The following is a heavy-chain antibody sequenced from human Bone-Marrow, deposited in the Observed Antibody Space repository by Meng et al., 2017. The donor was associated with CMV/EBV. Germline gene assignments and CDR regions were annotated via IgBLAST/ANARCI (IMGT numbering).Heavy chain of an antibody. J-gene: IGHJ4*02. CDR2: ISWTSGSI. D-gene: IGHD6-19*01. CDR3: AKDVAVAGPSYFDY. Sequence: LKISCAASGFTFDDYAMHWVRQAPGKGLEWVSGISWTSGSIGYADSVKGRFTISRDNAKNSLYLQMNSLRAEDMALYYCAKDVAVAGPSYFDYWGQGTLVTVSS. CDR1: GFTFDDYA. V-gene: IGHV3-9*03.